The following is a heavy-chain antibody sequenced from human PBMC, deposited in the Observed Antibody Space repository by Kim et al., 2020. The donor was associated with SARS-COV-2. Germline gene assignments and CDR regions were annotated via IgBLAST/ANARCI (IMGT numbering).Heavy chain of an antibody. J-gene: IGHJ6*02. CDR1: GGTFSSYA. Sequence: SVKVSCKASGGTFSSYAISWVRQAPGQGLEWMGGIIPIFGTANYAQKFQGRVTITADESTSTAYMELSSLRSEDTAVYYCARGEKGTGTTPYYYYGMDVWGQGTTVTVSS. CDR3: ARGEKGTGTTPYYYYGMDV. D-gene: IGHD1-1*01. V-gene: IGHV1-69*13. CDR2: IIPIFGTA.